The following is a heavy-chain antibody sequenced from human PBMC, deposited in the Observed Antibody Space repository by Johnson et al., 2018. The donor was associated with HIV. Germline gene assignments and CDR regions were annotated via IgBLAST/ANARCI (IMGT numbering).Heavy chain of an antibody. Sequence: QVQLVESGGGVVQPGRSLRLSCAASGFTFSSYAMHWVRQAPGKGLEWVAVISYDGSNKYYADSVKGRFTISRDNSENTLYLQMNTLTVEDTAVYYCARDLWSRPGIDALEIWGQGTMVTVSS. CDR2: ISYDGSNK. V-gene: IGHV3-30-3*01. CDR1: GFTFSSYA. CDR3: ARDLWSRPGIDALEI. J-gene: IGHJ3*02. D-gene: IGHD1-1*01.